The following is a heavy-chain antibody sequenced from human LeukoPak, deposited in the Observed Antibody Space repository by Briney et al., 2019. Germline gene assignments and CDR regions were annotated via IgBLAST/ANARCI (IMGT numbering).Heavy chain of an antibody. CDR2: ITSNGGRT. J-gene: IGHJ2*01. CDR1: GFTFSRYA. D-gene: IGHD6-13*01. Sequence: GGSLRLSCAASGFTFSRYAMHWVRQAPGKGLEYVSAITSNGGRTYYANSVKGRFIISRDNSKNTLYLQLGSLRADDMAMYYCAKGYSSSFVPDLWGRGTLVTVSS. CDR3: AKGYSSSFVPDL. V-gene: IGHV3-64*01.